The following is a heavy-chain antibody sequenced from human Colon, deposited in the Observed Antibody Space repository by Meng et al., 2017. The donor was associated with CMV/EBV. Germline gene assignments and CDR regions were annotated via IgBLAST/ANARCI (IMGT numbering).Heavy chain of an antibody. CDR1: DGSFSPYD. Sequence: QVQLQQWGAGLLKPSXXXXLXXXVSDGSFSPYDWSWIRQTPGKGLEWIGEINHSGSTNYNPSLKSRVTISVDTSNNHFSLKLTSVTAADTAVYYCARGGGIPVRGVLPFDYWGQGTLVTVSS. CDR3: ARGGGIPVRGVLPFDY. J-gene: IGHJ4*02. V-gene: IGHV4-34*01. CDR2: INHSGST. D-gene: IGHD3-10*01.